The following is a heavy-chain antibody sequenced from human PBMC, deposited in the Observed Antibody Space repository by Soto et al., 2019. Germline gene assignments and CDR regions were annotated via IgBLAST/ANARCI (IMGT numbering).Heavy chain of an antibody. CDR2: ISWDGGST. CDR1: GFTFDDYT. CDR3: ASTRSSSRAGDAFDI. J-gene: IGHJ3*02. D-gene: IGHD6-13*01. Sequence: GSLRLSCAASGFTFDDYTMHWVRQAPGKGLEWVSLISWDGGSTYYADSVKGRFTISRDNSKNSLYLQMNSLRTEDTALYYCASTRSSSRAGDAFDIWGQGTMVTVSS. V-gene: IGHV3-43*01.